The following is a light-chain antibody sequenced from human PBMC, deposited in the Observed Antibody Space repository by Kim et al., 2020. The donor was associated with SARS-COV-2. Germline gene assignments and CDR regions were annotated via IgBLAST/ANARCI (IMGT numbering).Light chain of an antibody. CDR1: ISSW. V-gene: IGKV1-5*03. Sequence: ISSWLAWYQQKPGKAPKLLIYKASSLESGAPSRFSGSGSGTEFTLTISSLQPDDFATYYCQQYNSYPLTFGGGTKVDIK. CDR2: KAS. CDR3: QQYNSYPLT. J-gene: IGKJ4*01.